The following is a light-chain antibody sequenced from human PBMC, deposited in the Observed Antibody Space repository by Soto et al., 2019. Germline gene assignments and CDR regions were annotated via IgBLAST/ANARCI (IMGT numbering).Light chain of an antibody. V-gene: IGKV3-15*01. CDR2: GAS. J-gene: IGKJ1*01. Sequence: EVVMTQSPATLSVSPGERVALSCRASQAISINLAWTQQKPGQGPRLLIIGASTRATGVPDRFSGSGSGTEFTLTINSLQSDDFATYYCQQYDKSPPWTFGQGTKVDIK. CDR3: QQYDKSPPWT. CDR1: QAISIN.